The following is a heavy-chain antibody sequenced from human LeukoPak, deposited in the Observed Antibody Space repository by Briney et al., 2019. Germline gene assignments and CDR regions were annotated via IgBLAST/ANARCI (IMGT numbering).Heavy chain of an antibody. CDR2: IYTSGST. V-gene: IGHV4-39*07. CDR3: ARGSPLGRNYYYYYMDV. Sequence: SETLSLTCTVSGGSISSSSYYWGWIRQPPGKGLEWIGRIYTSGSTNYNPSLKSRVTISVDTSKNQFSLKLSSVTAADTAVYYCARGSPLGRNYYYYYMDVWGKGTTVTISS. D-gene: IGHD3-10*01. CDR1: GGSISSSSYY. J-gene: IGHJ6*03.